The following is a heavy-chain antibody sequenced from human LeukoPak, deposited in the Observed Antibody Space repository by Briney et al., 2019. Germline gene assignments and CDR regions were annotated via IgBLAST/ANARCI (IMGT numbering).Heavy chain of an antibody. J-gene: IGHJ3*02. CDR1: GYTFTGYY. D-gene: IGHD3-10*01. CDR3: ARDWYGSGSSHAFDI. CDR2: ISVYNGDT. V-gene: IGHV1-18*04. Sequence: EASVKVSCKASGYTFTGYYMHWVRQAPGQGLEWMGWISVYNGDTNYPQKFQGRVTMTTDTSTSTAYMELRSLRSDDTAVYYCARDWYGSGSSHAFDIWGQGTMVTVSS.